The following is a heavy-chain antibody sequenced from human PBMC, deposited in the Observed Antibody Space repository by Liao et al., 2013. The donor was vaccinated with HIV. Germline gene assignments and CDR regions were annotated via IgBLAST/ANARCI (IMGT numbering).Heavy chain of an antibody. CDR2: MYYAGSS. CDR3: ARGTSIAARPNNYYYYMDV. CDR1: GGSMGGYY. V-gene: IGHV4-59*12. D-gene: IGHD6-6*01. Sequence: QVHLQESGPGLVKSSETLSLTCSVSGGSMGGYYWSWIRQPPGKGLEWIGYMYYAGSSNYNPSLQSRVTISVDTSADQFSLKLSSVTAADTAVYYCARGTSIAARPNNYYYYMDVWGKGTTVTVSS. J-gene: IGHJ6*03.